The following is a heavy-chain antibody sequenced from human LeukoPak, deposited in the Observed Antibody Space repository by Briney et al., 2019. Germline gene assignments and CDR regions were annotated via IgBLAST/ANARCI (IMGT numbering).Heavy chain of an antibody. V-gene: IGHV1-46*01. CDR3: ARLGVHSGYPVGFDY. D-gene: IGHD3-22*01. CDR1: GYTFAKLY. J-gene: IGHJ4*02. Sequence: GAAVTVSCTSSGYTFAKLYIHWMRQAPGQGLEWMGIINPSGGTTSYAQKFQGRVSMTSDTSTSTVYMELSSLRSEDTAVYYCARLGVHSGYPVGFDYWGQGNLVTVSS. CDR2: INPSGGTT.